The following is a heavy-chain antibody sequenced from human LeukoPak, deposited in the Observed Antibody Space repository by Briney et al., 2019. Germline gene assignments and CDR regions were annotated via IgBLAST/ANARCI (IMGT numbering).Heavy chain of an antibody. J-gene: IGHJ6*02. V-gene: IGHV3-53*01. CDR1: GFTVSSNY. CDR3: ARDQGYSEIYGMDV. D-gene: IGHD3-16*01. CDR2: IYSGGST. Sequence: GGSLRLSCAASGFTVSSNYMSWVRQAPGKGLEWVSVIYSGGSTYYADSVKGRLTISRDNSKNTLYLQMNSLRAEDTAVYYCARDQGYSEIYGMDVWGQGTTVTVSS.